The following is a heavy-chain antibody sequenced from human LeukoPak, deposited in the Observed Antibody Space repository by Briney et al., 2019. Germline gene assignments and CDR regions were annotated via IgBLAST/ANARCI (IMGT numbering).Heavy chain of an antibody. V-gene: IGHV1-2*04. D-gene: IGHD4-17*01. Sequence: ASVKVSCKASGCTFTGYYMHWVRQAPGQGLEWMGWINPNSGGTNYAQKFQGWVTMTRDTSISTACMELSRLRSDDTAVYYCARSDYGDYAPFDYWGQGTLVTVSS. CDR1: GCTFTGYY. CDR3: ARSDYGDYAPFDY. CDR2: INPNSGGT. J-gene: IGHJ4*02.